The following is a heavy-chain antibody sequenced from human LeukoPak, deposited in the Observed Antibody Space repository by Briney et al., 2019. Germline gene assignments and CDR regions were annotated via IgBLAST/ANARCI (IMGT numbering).Heavy chain of an antibody. CDR2: IYYSGST. V-gene: IGHV4-39*01. CDR1: GGSISSSSYY. J-gene: IGHJ4*02. Sequence: SETLSLTCTVSGGSISSSSYYWVWIRQPPGKGLERIGSIYYSGSTYYNPSLKSRVTISVDTSKNQFSLKLSSVTAADTAVYYCARTIAGGYCSGGSCFYDYWGRGTLVTVSS. CDR3: ARTIAGGYCSGGSCFYDY. D-gene: IGHD2-15*01.